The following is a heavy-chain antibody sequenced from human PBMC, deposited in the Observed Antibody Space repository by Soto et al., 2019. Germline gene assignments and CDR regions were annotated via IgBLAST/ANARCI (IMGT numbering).Heavy chain of an antibody. J-gene: IGHJ4*02. Sequence: SETLSLTCAVYGGSFSSYHWSWIRQTPGKGLEWIGEINHLTTTNYNPSLKSRVIISLDTPKNRFSLKLSSVTAADTAVYYCGRGYDTALAPIFWGQGILVTVSS. D-gene: IGHD5-18*01. CDR1: GGSFSSYH. CDR2: INHLTTT. CDR3: GRGYDTALAPIF. V-gene: IGHV4-34*01.